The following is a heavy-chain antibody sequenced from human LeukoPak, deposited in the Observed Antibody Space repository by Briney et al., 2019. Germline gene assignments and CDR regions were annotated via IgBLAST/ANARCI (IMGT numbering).Heavy chain of an antibody. Sequence: SETLSLTCTVSGGSISGYYWNWIRQPAGKGLEWIGRIYTSGTTDDNPSLKSRVTMSVDTSKNQVSLKVNSVTAADTAVYYCARDVDDYGDYGTIDYWGQGTLVTVSS. J-gene: IGHJ4*02. D-gene: IGHD4-17*01. V-gene: IGHV4-4*07. CDR1: GGSISGYY. CDR2: IYTSGTT. CDR3: ARDVDDYGDYGTIDY.